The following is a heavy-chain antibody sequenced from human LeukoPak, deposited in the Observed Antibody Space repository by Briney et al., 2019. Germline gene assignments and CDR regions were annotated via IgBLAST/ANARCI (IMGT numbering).Heavy chain of an antibody. J-gene: IGHJ4*02. CDR1: GGSFSGYY. Sequence: SETLSLTCAVYGGSFSGYYWSWIRQPPGKGLEWIGEINHSGSTNYNPSLKSRVTISVDRSKNQFSLKLSSVTAAGTAVYYCARGPPDFWSGPTLYFDYWGQGTLVTVSS. CDR2: INHSGST. CDR3: ARGPPDFWSGPTLYFDY. D-gene: IGHD3-3*01. V-gene: IGHV4-34*01.